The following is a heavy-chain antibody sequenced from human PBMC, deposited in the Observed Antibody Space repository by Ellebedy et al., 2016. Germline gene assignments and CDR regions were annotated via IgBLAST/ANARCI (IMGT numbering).Heavy chain of an antibody. V-gene: IGHV3-30*18. J-gene: IGHJ2*01. CDR2: ISYDGSNK. CDR1: GFTFSSYG. CDR3: AKDGEPYSSGWYGDFDL. D-gene: IGHD6-19*01. Sequence: GGSLRLXXAASGFTFSSYGMHWVRQAPGKGLEWVAVISYDGSNKYYADSVKGRFTISRDNSKNTLYLQMNSLRAEDTAVYYCAKDGEPYSSGWYGDFDLWGRGTLVTVSS.